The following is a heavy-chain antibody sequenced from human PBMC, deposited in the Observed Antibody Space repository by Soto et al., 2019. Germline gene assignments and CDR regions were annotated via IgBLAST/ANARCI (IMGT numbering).Heavy chain of an antibody. J-gene: IGHJ3*02. CDR2: ISYDGSNK. CDR1: GFTFSSYG. Sequence: QVQLVESGGGVVQPGRSLRLSCAASGFTFSSYGMHWVRQAPGKGLEWVAVISYDGSNKYYADSVKGRFTISRDNSKNKLYLQMNSLGAEDTAVYYWAKFQGEGTTLGDAFDIWGQGTMVTVSS. D-gene: IGHD1-1*01. CDR3: AKFQGEGTTLGDAFDI. V-gene: IGHV3-30*18.